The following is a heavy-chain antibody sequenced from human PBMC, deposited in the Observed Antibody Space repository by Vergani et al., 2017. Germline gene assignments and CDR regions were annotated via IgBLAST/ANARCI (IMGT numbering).Heavy chain of an antibody. CDR3: ARSYAQLRGYFDY. Sequence: QVQLQESGPGLVKPSETLSLTCTVSGGSISSYYWSWIRQPPGKGLEWVGYIYYSGSTNYNPSLKSRVTISLDTSKNQFSLKLSSVTAADTAVYYCARSYAQLRGYFDYWGQGTLVTVSS. CDR1: GGSISSYY. J-gene: IGHJ4*02. V-gene: IGHV4-59*01. CDR2: IYYSGST. D-gene: IGHD2-2*01.